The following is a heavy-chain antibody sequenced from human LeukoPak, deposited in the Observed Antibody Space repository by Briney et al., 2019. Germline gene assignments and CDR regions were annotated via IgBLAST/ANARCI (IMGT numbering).Heavy chain of an antibody. J-gene: IGHJ4*02. CDR1: GYTFTSYG. CDR2: ISAYNGNT. D-gene: IGHD2-15*01. V-gene: IGHV1-18*01. CDR3: ARDHGGSCLGIPDY. Sequence: ASVKVSCKASGYTFTSYGISWVRQAPGQGLEWMGWISAYNGNTNYAQKLQGRVTMTTDTSTSTVYMELRSLRSDDTAVYYCARDHGGSCLGIPDYWGQGTLVTASS.